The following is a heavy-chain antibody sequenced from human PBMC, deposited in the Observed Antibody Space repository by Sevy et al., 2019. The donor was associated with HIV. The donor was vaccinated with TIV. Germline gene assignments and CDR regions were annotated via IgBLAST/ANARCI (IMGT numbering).Heavy chain of an antibody. CDR3: ARDRGSGYSSSWYFRGQLNWFDP. V-gene: IGHV6-1*01. CDR1: GDSVSSNSAA. D-gene: IGHD6-13*01. J-gene: IGHJ5*02. Sequence: SLTCAISGDSVSSNSAAWNWIRQSPSRGLEWLGRTYYRSKWYNDYAVSVKSRITINPDTSKNQFSLQLNSVTPEDTAVYYCARDRGSGYSSSWYFRGQLNWFDPWGQGTLVTVSS. CDR2: TYYRSKWYN.